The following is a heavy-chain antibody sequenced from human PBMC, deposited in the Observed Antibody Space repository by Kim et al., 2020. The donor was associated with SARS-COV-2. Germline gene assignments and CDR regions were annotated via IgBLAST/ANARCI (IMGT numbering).Heavy chain of an antibody. J-gene: IGHJ3*02. Sequence: NPTPKSRVTISVDTSKNQFSLKLSSVTAADTAVYYCARARKPGNDAFDIWGQGTMVTVSS. CDR3: ARARKPGNDAFDI. V-gene: IGHV4-34*01.